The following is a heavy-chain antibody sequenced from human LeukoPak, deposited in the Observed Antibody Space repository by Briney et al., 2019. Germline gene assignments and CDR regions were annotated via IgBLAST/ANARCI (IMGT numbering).Heavy chain of an antibody. CDR2: IYYSGST. D-gene: IGHD3-22*01. J-gene: IGHJ4*02. Sequence: NTSETLSLTCTVSGGSISSDSYYWAWIRQPPGKGLEWIASIYYSGSTYYNPSLKGRVTISVDTSRNQFSLKLNSVTAADTAVYYCARPTYYYDSSGYSARNYYFDYWGQGTLVTVSS. CDR3: ARPTYYYDSSGYSARNYYFDY. V-gene: IGHV4-39*01. CDR1: GGSISSDSYY.